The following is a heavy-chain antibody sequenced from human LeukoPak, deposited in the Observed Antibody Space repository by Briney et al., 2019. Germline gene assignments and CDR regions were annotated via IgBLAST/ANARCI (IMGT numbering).Heavy chain of an antibody. J-gene: IGHJ4*02. Sequence: PSETLSLTCTVSGDSFTSVTDYWTWIRQPPGKGLEWIASGDYSGGTYYNPSLESRVAISADMSKNQISLKLTSVTGADTAVYYCAGERGEEYSSGWYKTNYFYNWGQGIRVTVSS. CDR2: GDYSGGT. D-gene: IGHD6-19*01. CDR1: GDSFTSVTDY. V-gene: IGHV4-39*07. CDR3: AGERGEEYSSGWYKTNYFYN.